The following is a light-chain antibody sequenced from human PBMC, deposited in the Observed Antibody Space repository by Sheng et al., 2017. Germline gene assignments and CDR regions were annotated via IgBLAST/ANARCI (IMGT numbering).Light chain of an antibody. CDR3: QAWDSGVV. V-gene: IGLV3-1*01. J-gene: IGLJ2*01. CDR2: QDN. Sequence: SSDLTQPPSVSVSPGQTASITCSGHKLGDKYASWYQQKPGQSPVLIIYQDNKRPSGIPERFSGSNSGNTATLTISGTQAMDEADYYCQAWDSGVVFGGGTRLSVL. CDR1: KLGDKY.